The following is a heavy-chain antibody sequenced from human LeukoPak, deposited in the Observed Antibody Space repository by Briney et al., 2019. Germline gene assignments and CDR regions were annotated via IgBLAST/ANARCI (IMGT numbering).Heavy chain of an antibody. CDR1: GGSISSSSYY. V-gene: IGHV4-39*07. CDR2: IYYSGST. J-gene: IGHJ4*02. D-gene: IGHD6-13*01. Sequence: PSETLPLTCTVSGGSISSSSYYWGWIRQPPGKGLEWIGSIYYSGSTYYNPSLKSRVTISVDTSKNQFSLKLSSVTAADTAVYYCAGYSSSWFQQTQDYWGQGTLVTVSS. CDR3: AGYSSSWFQQTQDY.